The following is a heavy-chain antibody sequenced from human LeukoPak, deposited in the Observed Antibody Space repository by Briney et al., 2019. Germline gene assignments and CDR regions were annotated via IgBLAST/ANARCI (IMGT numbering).Heavy chain of an antibody. CDR3: ARVSWNYPDY. J-gene: IGHJ4*02. CDR1: GFTVSSNY. CDR2: IYSGGST. D-gene: IGHD1-1*01. V-gene: IGHV3-66*01. Sequence: PGGSLRLSCAASGFTVSSNYMSWVRQAPGKGLEWISVIYSGGSTYYADSVKGRFTISRDNSKNTLYLQMNSLRAEDTAVYYCARVSWNYPDYWGQGTLVTVSS.